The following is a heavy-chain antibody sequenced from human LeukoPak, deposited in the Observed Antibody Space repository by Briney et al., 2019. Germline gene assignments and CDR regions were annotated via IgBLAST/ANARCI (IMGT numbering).Heavy chain of an antibody. CDR2: ISAYNGNT. D-gene: IGHD3-22*01. Sequence: ASVKVSCKASGYTFTSYYMHWVRQAPGQGLEWMGWISAYNGNTNYAQKLQGRVTMTTDTSTSTAYMELRSLRSDDTAVYYCASLYYDSSGYYSFDYWGQGTLVTVSS. CDR3: ASLYYDSSGYYSFDY. CDR1: GYTFTSYY. J-gene: IGHJ4*02. V-gene: IGHV1-18*04.